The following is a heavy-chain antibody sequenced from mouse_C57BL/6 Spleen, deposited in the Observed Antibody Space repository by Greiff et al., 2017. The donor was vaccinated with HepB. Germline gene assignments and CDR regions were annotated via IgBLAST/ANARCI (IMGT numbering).Heavy chain of an antibody. V-gene: IGHV14-4*01. CDR2: IDPENGDT. Sequence: EVQLQQSGAELVRPGASVKLSCTASGFNIKDDYMHWVKQRPEQGLEWIGWIDPENGDTEYASKFQGKATITADTSSNTAYLQLSSLTSEDTAVYYCTKDLRFDYWGQGTTLTVSS. J-gene: IGHJ2*01. D-gene: IGHD1-1*01. CDR1: GFNIKDDY. CDR3: TKDLRFDY.